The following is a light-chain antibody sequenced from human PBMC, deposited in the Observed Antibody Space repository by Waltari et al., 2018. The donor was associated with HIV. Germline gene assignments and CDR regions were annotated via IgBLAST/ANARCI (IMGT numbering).Light chain of an antibody. CDR2: ATI. V-gene: IGLV1-40*01. Sequence: QSVLTQPPSVSGAPGQRVTISCTGSSSNIGAGYDVPWYQQLPGTAPKLPIYATINRPSGVPDRVSGSKSGSSASLAITGLQAEDEAHYYCQSFDSSLTTSGVIFGGGTKLTVL. J-gene: IGLJ2*01. CDR1: SSNIGAGYD. CDR3: QSFDSSLTTSGVI.